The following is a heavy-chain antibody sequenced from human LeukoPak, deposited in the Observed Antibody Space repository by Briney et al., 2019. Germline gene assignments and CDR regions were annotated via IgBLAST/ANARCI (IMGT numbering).Heavy chain of an antibody. J-gene: IGHJ6*03. CDR2: IYYSGST. CDR3: ASTQGATGYYYYYMDV. CDR1: GGSISSSSYY. Sequence: SETLSLTCTVSGGSISSSSYYWGWIRQPPGKGLEWIGSIYYSGSTYYNPSLKSRVTISVDTSKNQFSLKLSSVTAADTAVYYCASTQGATGYYYYYMDVWGKGTTVTVSS. V-gene: IGHV4-39*01. D-gene: IGHD5-12*01.